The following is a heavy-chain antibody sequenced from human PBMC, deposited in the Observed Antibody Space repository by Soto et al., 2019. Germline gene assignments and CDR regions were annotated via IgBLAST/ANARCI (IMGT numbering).Heavy chain of an antibody. CDR1: DGSITMSNW. J-gene: IGHJ4*02. CDR2: IYHSGST. Sequence: SETMSLTCPVSDGSITMSNWWSWVRQPPGKGLEWIGEIYHSGSTNYNPSLKSRVTISVDKSKNQFSLKLSSVTAADTAVYYCARGSYGYGYWGQGNLVTVSS. V-gene: IGHV4-4*02. CDR3: ARGSYGYGY. D-gene: IGHD5-18*01.